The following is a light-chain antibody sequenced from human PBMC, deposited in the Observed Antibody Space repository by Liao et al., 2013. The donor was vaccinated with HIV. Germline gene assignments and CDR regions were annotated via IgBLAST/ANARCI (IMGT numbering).Light chain of an antibody. CDR2: QDS. CDR1: KLGDKY. V-gene: IGLV3-1*01. Sequence: SYELTQPPSVSVSPGQTASITCSGDKLGDKYACWYQQKPGRSPVLVIYQDSKRPSGIPERFSGSNSGNTATLTISGTQAMDEADYYCQAWDSSTWVFGGGTKLTV. J-gene: IGLJ3*02. CDR3: QAWDSSTWV.